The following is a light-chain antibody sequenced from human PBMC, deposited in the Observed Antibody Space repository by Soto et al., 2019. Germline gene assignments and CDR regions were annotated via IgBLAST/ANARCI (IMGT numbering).Light chain of an antibody. CDR3: CSYAGSSPVV. CDR1: SSDVGGYNL. V-gene: IGLV2-23*01. J-gene: IGLJ2*01. Sequence: QSALTQPASVSGSPGQSITISCTGTSSDVGGYNLVSWYQQDPGKAPKLMLYEDSKRPSGVSNRFSGSKSGNTASLTISGLQPEDEADYYCCSYAGSSPVVFGGGTKLTVL. CDR2: EDS.